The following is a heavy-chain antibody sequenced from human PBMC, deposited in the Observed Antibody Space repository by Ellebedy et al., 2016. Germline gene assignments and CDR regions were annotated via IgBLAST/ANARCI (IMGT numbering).Heavy chain of an antibody. CDR3: ARERVVPAALLSYYYYGLDV. Sequence: GESLKISCAASGFTVSSNYMSWVRQAPGKGLEWVAVIWYDGSNKYYADSVKGRFTISRDNSKNTLYLQMDSLRAEDTAVYYCARERVVPAALLSYYYYGLDVWGQGTTVTVSS. CDR1: GFTVSSNY. J-gene: IGHJ6*02. CDR2: IWYDGSNK. D-gene: IGHD2-2*01. V-gene: IGHV3-33*08.